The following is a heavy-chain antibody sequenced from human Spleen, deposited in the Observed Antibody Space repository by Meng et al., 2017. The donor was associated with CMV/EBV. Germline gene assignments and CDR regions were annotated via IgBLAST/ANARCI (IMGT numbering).Heavy chain of an antibody. Sequence: ASVKVSCKASGYSFTSYGISWVRQAPGQGLEWMGWISVYNGNTNYAQKVQGRVTVTADTSTSTAYMEVRSLRSDETAVYYCARDGCNGCTCYGDYGMDVWGQGTTVTVSS. CDR1: GYSFTSYG. D-gene: IGHD2-15*01. V-gene: IGHV1-18*01. CDR2: ISVYNGNT. J-gene: IGHJ6*02. CDR3: ARDGCNGCTCYGDYGMDV.